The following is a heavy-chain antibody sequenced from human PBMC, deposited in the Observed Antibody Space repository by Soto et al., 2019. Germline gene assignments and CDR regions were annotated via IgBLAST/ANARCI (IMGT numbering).Heavy chain of an antibody. CDR1: GFTFSSYA. V-gene: IGHV3-23*01. J-gene: IGHJ5*02. Sequence: EVQLLESGGGLVQPGGSLRLSCAASGFTFSSYAMTWVRQAPGKGLEWVSVISGSGGSAQYADSVRGRFTISRDNAWDTVYRHMNSLRVEDTAIYYCAKDLISSGWSTWFDPRGQGSRVTVSS. CDR2: ISGSGGSA. D-gene: IGHD6-19*01. CDR3: AKDLISSGWSTWFDP.